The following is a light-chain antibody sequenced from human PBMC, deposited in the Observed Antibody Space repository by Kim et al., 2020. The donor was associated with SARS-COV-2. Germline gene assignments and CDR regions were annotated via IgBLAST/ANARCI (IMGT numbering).Light chain of an antibody. CDR2: QDT. CDR1: TLGDKF. CDR3: QAWDSRPHVV. V-gene: IGLV3-1*01. Sequence: SYELTQPPSVSVSPGQTANITCSGDTLGDKFACWYQLRPGQSPVLVIYQDTKRPSGIPERFSGSNSGNTATLTISGTQAMDEADYYCQAWDSRPHVVFGGGTQLT. J-gene: IGLJ2*01.